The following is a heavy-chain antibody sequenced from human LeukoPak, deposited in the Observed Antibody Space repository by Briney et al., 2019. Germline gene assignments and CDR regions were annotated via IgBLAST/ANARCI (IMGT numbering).Heavy chain of an antibody. J-gene: IGHJ4*02. CDR1: GGSITSHC. CDR2: FYNSGST. V-gene: IGHV4-59*08. Sequence: SETLSLTCTVSGGSITSHCWSWIRQPPGKGLEWIGYFYNSGSTNYNPSLESRVTMSVDTSRTHLYLNLSSVTAADTAMYYCARSGGRDGYNFGYWGPGTLVTVSS. D-gene: IGHD5-24*01. CDR3: ARSGGRDGYNFGY.